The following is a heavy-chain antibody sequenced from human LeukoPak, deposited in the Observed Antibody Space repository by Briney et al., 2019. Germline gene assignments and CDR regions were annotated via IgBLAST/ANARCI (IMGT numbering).Heavy chain of an antibody. Sequence: SETLSLTCTVSGGSISSGGYYWSWIRQHPGKGLEWIGYIYYSGSTYYNPSLKSRVTISVDTSKNQFSLKLSSVTAADTAVYYCARVGGYPLSAFDIWGQGTMVTVSS. V-gene: IGHV4-31*03. D-gene: IGHD3-22*01. CDR2: IYYSGST. CDR3: ARVGGYPLSAFDI. J-gene: IGHJ3*02. CDR1: GGSISSGGYY.